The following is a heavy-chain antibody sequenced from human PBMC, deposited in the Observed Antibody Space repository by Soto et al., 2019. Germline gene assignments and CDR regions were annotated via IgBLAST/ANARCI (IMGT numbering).Heavy chain of an antibody. D-gene: IGHD2-2*01. Sequence: SVPTLVNPTETLTLTCTVSGFSLSNARMGVSWIRQPPGKALEWLAHIFSNDEKSYSTSLKSRLTISKDTSKSQVVLTMTNMDPVDTATYYCSRIWKYQLSELFDAWAQGTIVPGSS. CDR1: GFSLSNARMG. CDR2: IFSNDEK. J-gene: IGHJ5*02. CDR3: SRIWKYQLSELFDA. V-gene: IGHV2-26*01.